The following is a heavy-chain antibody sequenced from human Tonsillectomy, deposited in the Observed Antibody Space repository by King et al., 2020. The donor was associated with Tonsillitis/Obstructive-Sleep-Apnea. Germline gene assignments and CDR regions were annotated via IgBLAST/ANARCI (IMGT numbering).Heavy chain of an antibody. J-gene: IGHJ6*04. Sequence: VQLVEYGGGVVQPGRSLRLSCAASGFSFSKHGMHWVRQAPGKGLEWVAGISDDGSNKFYGDSVKGRFTISRDNSKNTLSLQMNSLRVEDTAVFYCVKDLGRITIFALDFWGKGTTVTVSS. D-gene: IGHD3-3*01. CDR2: ISDDGSNK. CDR3: VKDLGRITIFALDF. CDR1: GFSFSKHG. V-gene: IGHV3-30*18.